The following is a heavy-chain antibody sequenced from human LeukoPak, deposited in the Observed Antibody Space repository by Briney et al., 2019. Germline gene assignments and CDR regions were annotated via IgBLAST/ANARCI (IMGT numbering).Heavy chain of an antibody. J-gene: IGHJ4*02. CDR2: VSSTGGDK. CDR1: GVTFEDYY. Sequence: GGSLRLSCTGSGVTFEDYYLSWIRQAPGKGLEWISYVSSTGGDKFYADPVKGRFTISRDNARNSLYMEMNDLIAEDTAFYYCARGENGSFDHWGQGTLVTVSS. CDR3: ARGENGSFDH. D-gene: IGHD3-10*01. V-gene: IGHV3-11*01.